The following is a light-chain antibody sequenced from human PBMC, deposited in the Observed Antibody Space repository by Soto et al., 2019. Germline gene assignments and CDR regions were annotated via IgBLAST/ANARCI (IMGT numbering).Light chain of an antibody. V-gene: IGLV2-14*01. CDR2: EVS. Sequence: QSALTQPASVSGSPGQSITISCTGTSSDVGSYDYVSWYQHHPGKAPKLMIYEVSNRPSGVSNRFSGSKSGNTASLTISGLQAEDEADYFCSSYTGSSTLVFGGGTQLTAL. J-gene: IGLJ2*01. CDR1: SSDVGSYDY. CDR3: SSYTGSSTLV.